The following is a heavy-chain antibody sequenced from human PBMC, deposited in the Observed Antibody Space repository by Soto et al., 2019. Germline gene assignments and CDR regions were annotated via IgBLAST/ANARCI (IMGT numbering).Heavy chain of an antibody. CDR2: ISYDGSNK. D-gene: IGHD3-22*01. CDR3: AREPMRGSSGYYFPDAFDI. Sequence: GGSLRLSCEGSGFTFSSYAMHWVRQAPGKGLEWVAVISYDGSNKYYADSVKGRFTISRDNSKNTLYLQMNSLRAEDTAVYYCAREPMRGSSGYYFPDAFDIWGQGTMVTVSS. CDR1: GFTFSSYA. J-gene: IGHJ3*02. V-gene: IGHV3-30-3*01.